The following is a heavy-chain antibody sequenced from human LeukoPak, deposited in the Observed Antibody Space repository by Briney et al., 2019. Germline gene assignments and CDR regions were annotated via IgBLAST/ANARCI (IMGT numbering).Heavy chain of an antibody. Sequence: ASVKVSCKASGYTFTSYALHWVRQAPGQRLEWMGWINSGNGNTKYSQEFQGRVTITRDTSASTAYMELSSLRSDDTAVYYCARDSPTSGRDAFDIWGQGTMVTVSS. CDR1: GYTFTSYA. J-gene: IGHJ3*02. CDR3: ARDSPTSGRDAFDI. V-gene: IGHV1-3*01. D-gene: IGHD2-15*01. CDR2: INSGNGNT.